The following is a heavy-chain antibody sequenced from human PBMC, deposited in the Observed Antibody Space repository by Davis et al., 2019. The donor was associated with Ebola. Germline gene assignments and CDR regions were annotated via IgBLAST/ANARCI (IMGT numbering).Heavy chain of an antibody. D-gene: IGHD1-26*01. CDR2: INWNSGGI. J-gene: IGHJ3*02. V-gene: IGHV3-9*01. Sequence: PGGPLRLSCTASGFTFDAYAMHWVRQSPGKGLEWVSGINWNSGGIGYADTVKGRFTISRDNAKTSLSLQMNSLRVEDTALYYCIKGRGSYQSAFHIWGQGTMVTVSS. CDR1: GFTFDAYA. CDR3: IKGRGSYQSAFHI.